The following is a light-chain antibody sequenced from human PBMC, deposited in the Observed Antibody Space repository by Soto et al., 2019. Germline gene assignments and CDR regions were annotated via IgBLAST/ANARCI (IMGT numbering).Light chain of an antibody. CDR1: QSISNR. V-gene: IGKV1-5*01. Sequence: DIHRTHSPATLSASVVDRVTITFRASQSISNRLAWYHQKPGKTPNLLIYDASNLGSGVPSRFSGSGSGTEFTLTISSLQPDDFATYYCQQYDTYSTFGQGTKVDIK. CDR2: DAS. J-gene: IGKJ1*01. CDR3: QQYDTYST.